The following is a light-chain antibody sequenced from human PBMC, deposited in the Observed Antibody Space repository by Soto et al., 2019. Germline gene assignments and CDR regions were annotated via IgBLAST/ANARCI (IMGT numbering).Light chain of an antibody. V-gene: IGKV3-11*01. J-gene: IGKJ4*01. CDR1: QSVSSY. CDR3: QQHSNWPN. Sequence: EIVLTQSPATLSLSPGERATLSCRASQSVSSYLAWYQQKPGQAPRLLIYDASNRATGIPARFSGSGSGTDFTLTISSLEPEDFAVYYCQQHSNWPNFGGGTKVEIK. CDR2: DAS.